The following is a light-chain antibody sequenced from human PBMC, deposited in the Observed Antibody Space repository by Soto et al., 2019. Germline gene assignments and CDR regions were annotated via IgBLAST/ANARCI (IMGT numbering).Light chain of an antibody. V-gene: IGLV2-23*01. CDR2: EGS. Sequence: QSALTQPASVSGSPGQSITISCTGTSSDVRSDNLVSWYQQHPGKAPKLMIYEGSKRPSGVSNRFSGSKSGNTASLTISGLQAEDEADYYCCSYAGSSTAIFGGGTKVTVL. CDR3: CSYAGSSTAI. CDR1: SSDVRSDNL. J-gene: IGLJ2*01.